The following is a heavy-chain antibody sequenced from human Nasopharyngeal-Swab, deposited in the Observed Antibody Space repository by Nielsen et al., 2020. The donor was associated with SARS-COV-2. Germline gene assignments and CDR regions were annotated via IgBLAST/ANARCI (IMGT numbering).Heavy chain of an antibody. CDR2: IYYSGST. D-gene: IGHD3-22*01. Sequence: RQAPGKGLEWIGYIYYSGSTNYNPSLKSRVTISVDTSKDQFSLKLSSVTAADTAVYYCARVGTYYYDSSGHLNYYYYYYMDVWGKGTTVTGSS. J-gene: IGHJ6*03. CDR3: ARVGTYYYDSSGHLNYYYYYYMDV. V-gene: IGHV4-59*01.